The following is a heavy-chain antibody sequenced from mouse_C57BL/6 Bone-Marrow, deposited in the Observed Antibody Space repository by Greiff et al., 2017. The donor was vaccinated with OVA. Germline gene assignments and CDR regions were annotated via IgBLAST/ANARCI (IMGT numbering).Heavy chain of an antibody. CDR2: IFPGSGST. D-gene: IGHD2-3*01. Sequence: VKLMESGPELVKPGASVKISCKASGYTFTDYYINWVKQRPGQGLEWIGWIFPGSGSTYYNEKFKGKATLTVDKSSSTAYMLLSSLTSEDSAVYFCARWGWLLLAWFAYWGQGTLVTVSA. CDR1: GYTFTDYY. CDR3: ARWGWLLLAWFAY. V-gene: IGHV1-75*01. J-gene: IGHJ3*01.